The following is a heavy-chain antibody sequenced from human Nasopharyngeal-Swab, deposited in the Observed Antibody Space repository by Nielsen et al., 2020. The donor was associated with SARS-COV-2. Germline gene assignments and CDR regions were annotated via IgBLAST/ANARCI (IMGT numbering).Heavy chain of an antibody. J-gene: IGHJ3*02. V-gene: IGHV1-18*01. Sequence: ASAKASCKASGYTFTSHGISWVRQAPGQGLEWMGWISAYNGNTNYAQKLQGRVTMTTDTSTSTAYMELRSLRSDDTAVYYCASNPLYCSSTSCYHDAFDIWGQGTMVTVSS. CDR1: GYTFTSHG. CDR3: ASNPLYCSSTSCYHDAFDI. D-gene: IGHD2-2*01. CDR2: ISAYNGNT.